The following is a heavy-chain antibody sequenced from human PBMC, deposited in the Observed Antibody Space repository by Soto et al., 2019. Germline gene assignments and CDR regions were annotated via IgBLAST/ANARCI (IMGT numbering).Heavy chain of an antibody. CDR3: ARDPHSITYDYDSSGYRWFDP. CDR2: ISAYNGNT. J-gene: IGHJ5*02. V-gene: IGHV1-18*01. Sequence: ASVKVSCKASGYTFTSYGISWVRQAPGQGLEWMGWISAYNGNTNYAQKPQGRVTMTTDTSTSTAYMELRSLRSDDTAVYYCARDPHSITYDYDSSGYRWFDPWGQGTLVTVSS. CDR1: GYTFTSYG. D-gene: IGHD3-22*01.